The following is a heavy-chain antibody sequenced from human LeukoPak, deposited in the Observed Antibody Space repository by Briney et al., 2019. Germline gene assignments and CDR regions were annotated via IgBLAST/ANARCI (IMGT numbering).Heavy chain of an antibody. Sequence: GGSLRLSCADSGFTLSNSWMHWVRQAPGKGLVWVSRINVDGSTTNYADSVKGRFTISRDNSKNTLYLQMNSLRAEDTAVYYCAKGYDILTGYVSWGQGTLVTVSS. V-gene: IGHV3-74*01. CDR1: GFTLSNSW. CDR3: AKGYDILTGYVS. D-gene: IGHD3-9*01. J-gene: IGHJ5*02. CDR2: INVDGSTT.